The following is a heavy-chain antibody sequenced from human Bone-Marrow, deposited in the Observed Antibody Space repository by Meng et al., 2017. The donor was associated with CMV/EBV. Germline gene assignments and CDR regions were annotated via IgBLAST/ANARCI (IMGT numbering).Heavy chain of an antibody. CDR3: ARDQGIAVAGTGDAFDI. Sequence: GESLKISCAASGFTFSDYYMSWIRQAPGKGLEWVLYISSSGSTIYYADSVKGRFTISRDNAKNSLYLQMNSLRAEDTAVYYCARDQGIAVAGTGDAFDIWGQGTMVTVSS. D-gene: IGHD6-19*01. V-gene: IGHV3-11*04. CDR1: GFTFSDYY. CDR2: ISSSGSTI. J-gene: IGHJ3*02.